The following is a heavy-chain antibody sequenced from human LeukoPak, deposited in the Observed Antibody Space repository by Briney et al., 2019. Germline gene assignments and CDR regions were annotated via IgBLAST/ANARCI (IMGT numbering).Heavy chain of an antibody. V-gene: IGHV3-30*02. CDR1: GFTFSNYG. Sequence: GGSLRLSCAASGFTFSNYGMHWVRQAPGKGLEWVAFIRYDGSNQYYADSVRGRFTISRDNSKNTLYLEMNSLRAEDTAVYYCAKVMKGSERLTMVRGVIIKTAGLYYMDVWGKGTTVTVSS. CDR3: AKVMKGSERLTMVRGVIIKTAGLYYMDV. CDR2: IRYDGSNQ. D-gene: IGHD3-10*01. J-gene: IGHJ6*03.